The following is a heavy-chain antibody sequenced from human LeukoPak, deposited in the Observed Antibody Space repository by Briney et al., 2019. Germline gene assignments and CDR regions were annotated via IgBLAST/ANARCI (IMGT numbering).Heavy chain of an antibody. CDR2: ISGSGGST. CDR3: PKSGYCSSTSCYPRHYYYYGMDV. V-gene: IGHV3-23*01. CDR1: GFTFSSYA. J-gene: IGHJ6*04. Sequence: PGGSLRLSCAASGFTFSSYAMSWVRQAPGKGLEWVSAISGSGGSTYYADSVKGRFTISRDNSKNTLYLQMNSLRAEDTAVYYCPKSGYCSSTSCYPRHYYYYGMDVWGKGTTVTVSS. D-gene: IGHD2-2*01.